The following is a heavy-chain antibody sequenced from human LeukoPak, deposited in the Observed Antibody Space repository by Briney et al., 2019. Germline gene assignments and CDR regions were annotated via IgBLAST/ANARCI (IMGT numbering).Heavy chain of an antibody. D-gene: IGHD3-22*01. CDR3: ATDRGYYDSSGYHY. J-gene: IGHJ4*02. V-gene: IGHV1-24*01. CDR1: GYTFSDYT. Sequence: ASVKVSCKASGYTFSDYTFTNYGISWVRQAPGKGLEWMGGFDPEDGETIYAQKLQGRVTMTEDTSTDTAYMELSSLRSEDTAVYYCATDRGYYDSSGYHYWGQGTLVTVSS. CDR2: FDPEDGET.